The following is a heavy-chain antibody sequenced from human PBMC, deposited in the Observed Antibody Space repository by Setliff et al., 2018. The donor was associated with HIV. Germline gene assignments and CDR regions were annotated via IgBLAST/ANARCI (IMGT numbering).Heavy chain of an antibody. J-gene: IGHJ6*04. CDR2: ISESG. Sequence: PGGSLRLSCAASGFAFSSQAMSWVRQAPGKGLDWVSVISESGYSADSVKGRFTISRDNSKNMLYLQMNNLTTEDTAVYYCARGRLPTGMDVWGKGTTVTVSS. CDR3: ARGRLPTGMDV. CDR1: GFAFSSQA. V-gene: IGHV3-23*01. D-gene: IGHD4-17*01.